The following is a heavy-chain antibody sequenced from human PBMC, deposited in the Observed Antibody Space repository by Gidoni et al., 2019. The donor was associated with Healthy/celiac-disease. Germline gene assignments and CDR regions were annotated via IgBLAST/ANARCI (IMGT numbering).Heavy chain of an antibody. CDR2: INHSGST. CDR3: ARRSRARRAFDY. CDR1: GGSFSGYY. D-gene: IGHD3-10*01. V-gene: IGHV4-34*01. J-gene: IGHJ4*02. Sequence: QVQLQQWGAGLLKPSETLSLTCAVYGGSFSGYYWSWIRQPPGKGLEWIGEINHSGSTNYNPSLKSRVTISVDTSKNQFSLKLSSVTAADTAVYYCARRSRARRAFDYWGQGTLVTVSS.